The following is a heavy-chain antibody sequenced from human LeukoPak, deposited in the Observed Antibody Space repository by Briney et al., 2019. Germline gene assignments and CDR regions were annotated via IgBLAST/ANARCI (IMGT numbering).Heavy chain of an antibody. D-gene: IGHD5-24*01. J-gene: IGHJ3*02. CDR2: IYSGGRT. CDR1: GFTFSSYA. V-gene: IGHV3-66*01. CDR3: ARDGRWLQPGAFDI. Sequence: GGSLRLSCAASGFTFSSYAMSWVRQAPGKGLEWVSVIYSGGRTYYADSVKGRFTISRDNSKNMLYLQMNSLRAEDTAVYYCARDGRWLQPGAFDIWGQGTMVTVSS.